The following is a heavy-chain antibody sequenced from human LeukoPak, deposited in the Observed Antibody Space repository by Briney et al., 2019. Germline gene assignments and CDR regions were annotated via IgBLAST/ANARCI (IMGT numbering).Heavy chain of an antibody. CDR1: GFTFSDHY. V-gene: IGHV3-72*01. CDR3: VAMLRGVGY. D-gene: IGHD3-10*01. CDR2: IRNKVNSHTT. J-gene: IGHJ4*02. Sequence: PGGSLRLSCAASGFTFSDHYMDWVRQAPGKGLEWVGRIRNKVNSHTTEYSASVKGRFTISRDDSTNSVYLQMNSLKTEDTAVYYCVAMLRGVGYWGQGTRVTVSS.